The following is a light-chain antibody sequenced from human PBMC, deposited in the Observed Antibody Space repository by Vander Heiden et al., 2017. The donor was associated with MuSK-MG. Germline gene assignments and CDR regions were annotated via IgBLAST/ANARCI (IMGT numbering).Light chain of an antibody. CDR3: QQYYGTQT. J-gene: IGKJ1*01. CDR1: QSVLYSSNNKNY. V-gene: IGKV4-1*01. Sequence: DIVMTQSPDSLAVSLGERATINCKSSQSVLYSSNNKNYLAWYQQKPGQPPKLLIYWASTRESGVPDRFSGSGSGTDFTLTISSLQAEDVAVYYFQQYYGTQTFGPGTKVEIK. CDR2: WAS.